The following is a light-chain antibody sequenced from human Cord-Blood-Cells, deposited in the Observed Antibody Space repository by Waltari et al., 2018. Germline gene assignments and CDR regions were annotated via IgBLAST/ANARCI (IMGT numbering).Light chain of an antibody. CDR3: MQALQTPVT. CDR1: QSPLHSNGYNY. V-gene: IGKV2-28*01. Sequence: DIVMTQYPLSLPVNPGEPASISCRSSQSPLHSNGYNYLDWYLQKPGQSPQLLIYLGCNRASGVPDRFSGSGSGTDFTLKISRVEAEDVGVYYCMQALQTPVTFGPGSKVDIK. CDR2: LGC. J-gene: IGKJ3*01.